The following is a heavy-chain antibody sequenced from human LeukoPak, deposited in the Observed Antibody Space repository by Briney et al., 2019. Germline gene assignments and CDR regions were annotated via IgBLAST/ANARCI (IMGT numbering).Heavy chain of an antibody. J-gene: IGHJ4*02. CDR2: IYYSGST. D-gene: IGHD3-16*01. Sequence: PSETLSLTCTVSGGSISSSRYYWGWIRRPPGKGLEWIGSIYYSGSTYYNPSLKSRVTISLDTSKNQFSLKLSSVTAADTAVYYCAREHPRGEVDDFDNWGQGTLVTVSS. CDR3: AREHPRGEVDDFDN. CDR1: GGSISSSRYY. V-gene: IGHV4-39*07.